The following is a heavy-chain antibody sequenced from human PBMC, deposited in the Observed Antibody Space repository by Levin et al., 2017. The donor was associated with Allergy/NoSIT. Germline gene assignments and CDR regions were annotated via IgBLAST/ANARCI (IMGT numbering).Heavy chain of an antibody. D-gene: IGHD6-13*01. V-gene: IGHV1-18*01. CDR3: ARDWMRYSSSWYGGKEKFDY. CDR2: ISAYNGNT. Sequence: ASVKVSCKASGYTFTSYGISWVRQAPGQGLEWMGWISAYNGNTNYAQKLQGRVTMTTDTSTSTAYMELRSLRSDDTAVYYCARDWMRYSSSWYGGKEKFDYWGQGTLVTVSS. J-gene: IGHJ4*02. CDR1: GYTFTSYG.